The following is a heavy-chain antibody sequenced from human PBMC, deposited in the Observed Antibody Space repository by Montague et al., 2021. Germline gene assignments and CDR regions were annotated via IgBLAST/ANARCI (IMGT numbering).Heavy chain of an antibody. Sequence: SETLSLTCTVSGASITSNIYYWGWTRQSPGKGLEWIGSIYYTGNPFYQPSLKSRITMAVDTSKNQFSLKLSSVTAADTAIYYCARFFRSWFVGWFDPWGQGTLVTVSS. J-gene: IGHJ5*02. D-gene: IGHD6-13*01. CDR3: ARFFRSWFVGWFDP. CDR2: IYYTGNP. CDR1: GASITSNIYY. V-gene: IGHV4-39*01.